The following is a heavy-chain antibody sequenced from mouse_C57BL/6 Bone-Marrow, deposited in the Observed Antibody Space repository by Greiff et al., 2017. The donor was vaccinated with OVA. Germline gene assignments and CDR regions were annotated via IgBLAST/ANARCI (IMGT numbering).Heavy chain of an antibody. J-gene: IGHJ3*01. CDR3: TFYGPQEWFAY. CDR2: IDPEDGDT. CDR1: GFNIKDYY. D-gene: IGHD1-1*01. Sequence: EVQLQQSGAELVRPGASVTLSCTASGFNIKDYYMHWVKQRPEQGLEWIGRIDPEDGDTESAPKFQGKATLTADTSSNTAYLQLSSLTSEDTAVYYCTFYGPQEWFAYWGQGTLVTVSA. V-gene: IGHV14-1*01.